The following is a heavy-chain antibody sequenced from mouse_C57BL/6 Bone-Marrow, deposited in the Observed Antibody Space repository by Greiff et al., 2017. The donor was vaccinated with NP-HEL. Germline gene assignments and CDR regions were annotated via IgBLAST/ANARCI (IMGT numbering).Heavy chain of an antibody. CDR2: IYPRSGNT. J-gene: IGHJ2*01. V-gene: IGHV1-81*01. Sequence: LVESGAELARPGASVKLSCKASGYTFTSYGMSWVKQRPGQGLEWIGEIYPRSGNTYYNEKFKGKATLTADKSSSTAYMELRSLTSEASAVYFCVPADYYGSTNFAYWGQGTTLTVSS. CDR3: VPADYYGSTNFAY. CDR1: GYTFTSYG. D-gene: IGHD1-1*01.